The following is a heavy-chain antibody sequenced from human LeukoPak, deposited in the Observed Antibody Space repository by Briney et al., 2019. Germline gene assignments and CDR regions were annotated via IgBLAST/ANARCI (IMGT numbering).Heavy chain of an antibody. CDR2: ISYDGSNK. CDR1: GFTFSSYA. D-gene: IGHD3/OR15-3a*01. CDR3: ASGLPDY. V-gene: IGHV3-30*04. J-gene: IGHJ4*02. Sequence: GGSLRLSCAASGFTFSSYAMHWVRQAPGKGLEWVAVISYDGSNKYYGDSVKGRFTISRDNSKNTLYLQMNSLRAEDTAVYYCASGLPDYWGQGTLVTVSS.